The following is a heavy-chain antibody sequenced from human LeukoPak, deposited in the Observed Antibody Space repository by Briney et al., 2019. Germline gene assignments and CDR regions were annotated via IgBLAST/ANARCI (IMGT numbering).Heavy chain of an antibody. J-gene: IGHJ4*02. CDR1: GFTFSNAW. D-gene: IGHD1-26*01. CDR2: IKSKTDGGTT. Sequence: GSLRLSXAASGFTFSNAWMSWVRQAPGKGLEWVGRIKSKTDGGTTDYAAPVKGRFTISRDDSKNTLYLQMNSLKTEDTAVYYCTTDEWELAFDYWGQGTLVTVSS. CDR3: TTDEWELAFDY. V-gene: IGHV3-15*01.